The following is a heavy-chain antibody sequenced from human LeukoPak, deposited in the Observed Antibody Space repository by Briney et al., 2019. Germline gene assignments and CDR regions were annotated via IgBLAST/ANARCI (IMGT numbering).Heavy chain of an antibody. CDR1: GFTFSSYW. CDR2: IRYDGSNK. V-gene: IGHV3-30*02. Sequence: QSGGSLRLSCSASGFTFSSYWMSWVRQAPGKGLEWVAFIRYDGSNKYYSDSVKGRFTISRDNAKDTLYLQMNSLRAEDSAVYYCARVATGAYWFDPWGQGTLVTVSS. CDR3: ARVATGAYWFDP. J-gene: IGHJ5*02.